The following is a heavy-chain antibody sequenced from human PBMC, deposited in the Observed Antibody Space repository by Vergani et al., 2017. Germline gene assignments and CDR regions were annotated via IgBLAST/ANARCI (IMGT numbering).Heavy chain of an antibody. CDR1: GFTFNHYA. J-gene: IGHJ6*02. Sequence: EVQLLESGGDLVQPGGSLRLSCAASGFTFNHYAMNWVRQAPGKGLEWVSGISGSGGSTYYAGSVKGRFTISRDSSKNTLYLPMNSLSAGDPAVYYCAKAHPRNSGYDYLYYYHAMDVWGQGTTVTVSS. CDR3: AKAHPRNSGYDYLYYYHAMDV. D-gene: IGHD5-12*01. V-gene: IGHV3-23*01. CDR2: ISGSGGST.